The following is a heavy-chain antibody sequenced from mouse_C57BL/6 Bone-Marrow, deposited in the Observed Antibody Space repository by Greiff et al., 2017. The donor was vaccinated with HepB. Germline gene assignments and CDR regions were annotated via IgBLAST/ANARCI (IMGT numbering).Heavy chain of an antibody. CDR2: INPYNGGT. Sequence: EVQLQQSGPVLVKPGASVKMSCKASGYTFTDYYMNWVKQSHGKSLEWIGVINPYNGGTSYNQKFKGKATLTVDKSSSTAYMELNSLTSEDSAVYYCARRGYYAMDDWGQGTSVTVSS. CDR1: GYTFTDYY. J-gene: IGHJ4*01. V-gene: IGHV1-19*01. CDR3: ARRGYYAMDD.